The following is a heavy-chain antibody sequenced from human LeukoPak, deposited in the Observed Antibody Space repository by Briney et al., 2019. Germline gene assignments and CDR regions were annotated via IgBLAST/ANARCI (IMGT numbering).Heavy chain of an antibody. J-gene: IGHJ4*02. Sequence: GGSLRLSCVGSAFTFSLYAMTWVRQAPGKGLEWVSAISGRGSSTYYADSVKGRFTISRDNSKNTLYLQMNSVRAEDTAVYFCAKDFGGKPFDYWGQGTLVTVSS. D-gene: IGHD4-23*01. CDR1: AFTFSLYA. V-gene: IGHV3-23*01. CDR3: AKDFGGKPFDY. CDR2: ISGRGSST.